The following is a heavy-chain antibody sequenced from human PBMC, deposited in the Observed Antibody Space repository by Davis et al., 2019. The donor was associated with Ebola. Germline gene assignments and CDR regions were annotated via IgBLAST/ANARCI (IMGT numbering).Heavy chain of an antibody. Sequence: GESLKISCAASGFTFSSYEMNWVRQAPGKGLEWVSSISSSSSYIYYADSVKGRFTISRDNAKNSLYLQMNSLRAEDTAVYYCARDRVTGTTSFFDYWGQGTLVTVSS. CDR3: ARDRVTGTTSFFDY. V-gene: IGHV3-21*01. CDR2: ISSSSSYI. CDR1: GFTFSSYE. D-gene: IGHD1-7*01. J-gene: IGHJ4*02.